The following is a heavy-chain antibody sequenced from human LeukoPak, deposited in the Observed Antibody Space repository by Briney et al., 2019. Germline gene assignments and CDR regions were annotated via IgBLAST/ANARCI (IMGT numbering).Heavy chain of an antibody. V-gene: IGHV4-34*01. D-gene: IGHD4-17*01. Sequence: PSETLSLTCAVYGEMFNDFYWTWIRQSPGKGLEWIGEINHSGNINSNPSLESRLSLSVDTSRSQFHLRLASLTAADTAVYYCARRGRDSNWFPTTLDYWGQGALVSVSS. CDR3: ARRGRDSNWFPTTLDY. J-gene: IGHJ4*02. CDR2: INHSGNI. CDR1: GEMFNDFY.